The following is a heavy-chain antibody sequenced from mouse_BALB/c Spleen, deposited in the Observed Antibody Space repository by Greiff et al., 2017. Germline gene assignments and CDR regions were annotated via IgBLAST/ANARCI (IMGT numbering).Heavy chain of an antibody. CDR1: GFTFSSYA. D-gene: IGHD1-2*01. J-gene: IGHJ2*01. CDR3: ARFSLTYFDY. V-gene: IGHV5-9-3*01. Sequence: EVKLVESGGGLVKPGGSLKLSCAASGFTFSSYAMSWVRQTPEKRLEWVATISSGGSYTYYPDSVKGRFTISRDNAKNTLYLQMSSLRSEDTAMYYCARFSLTYFDYWGQGTTLTVSS. CDR2: ISSGGSYT.